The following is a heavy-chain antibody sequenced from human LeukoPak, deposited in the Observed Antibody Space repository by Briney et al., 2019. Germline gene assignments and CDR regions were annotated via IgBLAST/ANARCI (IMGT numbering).Heavy chain of an antibody. CDR2: IGDDGRIK. V-gene: IGHV3-30*02. D-gene: IGHD5-18*01. CDR1: GIIFSSDG. CDR3: SKARGYSYGSPLGY. Sequence: GGSLRLSCAASGIIFSSDGMHWGREAPGKGLEWGAFIGDDGRIKYYADSVKGRFTISRDNSKNTLYLQMNRVRAEDTAVYYCSKARGYSYGSPLGYWGQGTLVTVSS. J-gene: IGHJ4*02.